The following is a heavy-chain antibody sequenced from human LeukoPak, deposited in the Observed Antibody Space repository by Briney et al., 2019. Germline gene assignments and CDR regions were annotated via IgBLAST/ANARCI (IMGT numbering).Heavy chain of an antibody. J-gene: IGHJ4*02. Sequence: GESLKISCKGSGYRFTSYWIAWVPQTPGKGLEWMGIIYPDDSDTRYSPSFQGQVTISADKSISTAYLQWSSLKASDTAMYYCAKSGTYPGFVDYWGQGTLVTVSS. CDR3: AKSGTYPGFVDY. CDR1: GYRFTSYW. CDR2: IYPDDSDT. D-gene: IGHD1-26*01. V-gene: IGHV5-51*01.